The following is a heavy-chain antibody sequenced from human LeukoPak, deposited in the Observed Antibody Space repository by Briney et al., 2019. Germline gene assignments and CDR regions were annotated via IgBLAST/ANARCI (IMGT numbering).Heavy chain of an antibody. J-gene: IGHJ6*02. D-gene: IGHD4-17*01. Sequence: SETLSLTCAVYGGSFSGYYWSWIRQPPGKGLEWIGEINHSGSTNYNPSLKSRVTISVDTSKNQFSLKLSSVTAADTAVYYCASMTTSVSYYYGMDVWGQGTTVTVSS. V-gene: IGHV4-34*01. CDR2: INHSGST. CDR1: GGSFSGYY. CDR3: ASMTTSVSYYYGMDV.